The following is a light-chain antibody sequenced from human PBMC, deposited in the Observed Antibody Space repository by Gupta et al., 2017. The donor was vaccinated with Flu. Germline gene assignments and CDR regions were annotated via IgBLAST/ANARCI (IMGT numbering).Light chain of an antibody. CDR3: SAYSSATTLV. Sequence: QQPTGKAHKLVICEVDRRPAGVADRFSGSRSGNTASLTITGLHHEEEGDYYCSAYSSATTLVFGGGTKLTVL. CDR2: EVD. J-gene: IGLJ2*01. V-gene: IGLV2-14*01.